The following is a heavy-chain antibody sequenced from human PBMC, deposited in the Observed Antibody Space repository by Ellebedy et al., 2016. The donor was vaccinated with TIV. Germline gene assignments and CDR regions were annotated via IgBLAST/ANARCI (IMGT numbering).Heavy chain of an antibody. D-gene: IGHD2-2*01. V-gene: IGHV1-18*01. Sequence: FQGRFTMTTDTSTSTAYMELRSLTSDDTAMYYCARVQPHYFDYWGQGTQVTVSS. CDR3: ARVQPHYFDY. J-gene: IGHJ4*02.